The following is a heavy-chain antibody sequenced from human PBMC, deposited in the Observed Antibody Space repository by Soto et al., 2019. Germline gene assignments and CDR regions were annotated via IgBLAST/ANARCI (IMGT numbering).Heavy chain of an antibody. Sequence: GGSLRLSCTTSGFNFGEFLMSWFRQVPGKGLEWIALIRSEKYGATTERAPSVSGRFFASRDDSKSIAYLQMNSLNIEDSAVYYCSGAESPDTAYFSLYWGQGTPVTVSS. CDR2: IRSEKYGATT. V-gene: IGHV3-49*03. CDR1: GFNFGEFL. J-gene: IGHJ4*02. CDR3: SGAESPDTAYFSLY. D-gene: IGHD1-26*01.